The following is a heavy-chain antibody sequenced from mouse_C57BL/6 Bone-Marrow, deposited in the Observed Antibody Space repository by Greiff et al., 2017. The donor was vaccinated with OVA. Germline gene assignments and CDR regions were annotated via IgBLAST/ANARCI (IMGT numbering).Heavy chain of an antibody. Sequence: VQLQQSGPGLVAPSQSLSITCTVSGFSLTSYGVSWVRQPPGKGLEWLGVIWGDGSTNYHSAPISRLSISKDNSKSQVFLKLNSLQTEDTATYYCAKHTVVAGDYAMGDWGQGTSVTVSS. CDR3: AKHTVVAGDYAMGD. CDR2: IWGDGST. V-gene: IGHV2-3*01. D-gene: IGHD1-1*01. J-gene: IGHJ4*01. CDR1: GFSLTSYG.